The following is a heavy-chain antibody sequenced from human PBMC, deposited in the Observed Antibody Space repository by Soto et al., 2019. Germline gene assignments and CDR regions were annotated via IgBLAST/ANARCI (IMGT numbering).Heavy chain of an antibody. CDR1: GFTFTNFA. J-gene: IGHJ5*02. V-gene: IGHV3-23*01. CDR3: ARGFAHNWFDP. CDR2: IGGRDGTI. Sequence: GSLRLSCAASGFTFTNFAMSWVRQAPGKGLEWVSYIGGRDGTILYADSVKGRFAISRDNAKNTLYLQMNSLRAEDTAVYYCARGFAHNWFDPWGQGTLVTVSS. D-gene: IGHD3-16*01.